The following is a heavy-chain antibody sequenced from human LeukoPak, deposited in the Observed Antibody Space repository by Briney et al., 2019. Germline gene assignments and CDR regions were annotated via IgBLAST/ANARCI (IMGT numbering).Heavy chain of an antibody. D-gene: IGHD2-15*01. CDR2: IYYSGST. V-gene: IGHV4-31*03. Sequence: PSETLSLTCTVSGGSISSGGYYWSWIRQHPGKGLEWIGYIYYSGSTYYNPSLKSRVTISVDTSKNQFSLKLSSVTAADTAVHYCARYCSGGSCYSGHDAFDIWGQGTMVTVSS. CDR1: GGSISSGGYY. J-gene: IGHJ3*02. CDR3: ARYCSGGSCYSGHDAFDI.